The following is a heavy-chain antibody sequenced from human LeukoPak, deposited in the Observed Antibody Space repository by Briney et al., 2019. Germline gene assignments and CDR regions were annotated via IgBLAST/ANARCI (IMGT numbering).Heavy chain of an antibody. CDR2: MNPDSGDT. Sequence: ASVKVSCKTSGFTFTTHDMTWVRQATGQGLEWMGWMNPDSGDTGYAQKFQGRVTMTRDTSISTAYMELSSLQSEDTAIYYCARGLGDYNTDWFPVSGYWGQGTLVTVSS. V-gene: IGHV1-8*01. D-gene: IGHD3-9*01. J-gene: IGHJ4*02. CDR1: GFTFTTHD. CDR3: ARGLGDYNTDWFPVSGY.